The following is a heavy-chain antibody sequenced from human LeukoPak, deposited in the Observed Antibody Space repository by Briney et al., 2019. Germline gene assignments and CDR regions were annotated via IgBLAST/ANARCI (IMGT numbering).Heavy chain of an antibody. V-gene: IGHV6-1*01. D-gene: IGHD3-10*01. CDR1: GGSLSSGSYY. CDR3: ARNYYGIDV. Sequence: SETLSLTCTVSGGSLSSGSYYWRWIRQSPSRGLEWLGKTYYRSKWYNDFAESVKRRISINPDTSKNQFSLELNSVTPEDTAVYYCARNYYGIDVWGQGTTVTVSS. CDR2: TYYRSKWYN. J-gene: IGHJ6*02.